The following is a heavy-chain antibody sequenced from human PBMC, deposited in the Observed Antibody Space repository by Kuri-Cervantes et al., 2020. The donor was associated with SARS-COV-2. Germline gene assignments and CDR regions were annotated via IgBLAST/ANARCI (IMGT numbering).Heavy chain of an antibody. Sequence: SQTLSLTCAVYGGSFSGYYWCWIRQPPGKGLEWIGEINYSGSTNYNPSLKSRVTISVDTSKNQFSLKLGSVTAADTAVYYCARGKSWKRSMDAFDIWGQGTMVTVSS. CDR3: ARGKSWKRSMDAFDI. V-gene: IGHV4-34*01. D-gene: IGHD1-1*01. J-gene: IGHJ3*02. CDR1: GGSFSGYY. CDR2: INYSGST.